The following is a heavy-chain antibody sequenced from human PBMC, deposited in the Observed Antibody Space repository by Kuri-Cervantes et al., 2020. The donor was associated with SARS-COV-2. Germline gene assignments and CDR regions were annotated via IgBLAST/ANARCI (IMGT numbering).Heavy chain of an antibody. CDR2: IYYSGST. CDR1: GGSFSGYY. D-gene: IGHD3-22*01. CDR3: ARPYDSSGYDDAFDI. J-gene: IGHJ3*02. V-gene: IGHV4-34*01. Sequence: SETLSLTCAVYGGSFSGYYWSWIRQPPGKGLEWIGSIYYSGSTYYNPSLKSRVTISVDTSKNQFSLKLSSVTAADTAVYYCARPYDSSGYDDAFDIWGQGTMVTVSS.